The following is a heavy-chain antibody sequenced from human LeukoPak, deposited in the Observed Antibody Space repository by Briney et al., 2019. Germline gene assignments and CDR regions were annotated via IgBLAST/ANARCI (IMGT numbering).Heavy chain of an antibody. CDR3: ALYYYDSSGYYYAGYFQH. Sequence: SETLSLTCTVSGSSISSSSYYWGWIRQPPGKGLEWIGSIYYSGSTYYNPSLKSRVTISVDTSKNQFSLKLSSVTAADTAVYYCALYYYDSSGYYYAGYFQHWGQGTLVTVSS. V-gene: IGHV4-39*01. J-gene: IGHJ1*01. CDR1: GSSISSSSYY. D-gene: IGHD3-22*01. CDR2: IYYSGST.